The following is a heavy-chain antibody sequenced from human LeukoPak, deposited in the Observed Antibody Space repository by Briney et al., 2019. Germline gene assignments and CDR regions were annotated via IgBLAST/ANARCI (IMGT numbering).Heavy chain of an antibody. CDR1: GCSISCHY. CDR2: IYSSGST. J-gene: IGHJ3*02. Sequence: WETLSLTCTVPGCSISCHYWSWIRQPAGRGLELIGRIYSSGSTNYNLSLKSRVTMSVDTSTTQFSLKLSSVTAADTAVYYCAREEVGATTSGTWHAFDIWGQGTMVTVSS. D-gene: IGHD1-26*01. CDR3: AREEVGATTSGTWHAFDI. V-gene: IGHV4-4*07.